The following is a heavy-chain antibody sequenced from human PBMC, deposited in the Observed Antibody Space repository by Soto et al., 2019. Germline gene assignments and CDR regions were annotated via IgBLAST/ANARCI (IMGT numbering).Heavy chain of an antibody. V-gene: IGHV4-31*03. J-gene: IGHJ4*02. D-gene: IGHD6-6*01. CDR3: ARALYSSSSAFDY. CDR1: GGSISSGGYY. CDR2: IYYSGST. Sequence: SETLSLTCTVSGGSISSGGYYWSWIRQHPGKGLEWIGYIYYSGSTYYNPSLKSRVTISVDTSKNQFSLKLSSVTAADTAVYYCARALYSSSSAFDYWGQGTLVTVSS.